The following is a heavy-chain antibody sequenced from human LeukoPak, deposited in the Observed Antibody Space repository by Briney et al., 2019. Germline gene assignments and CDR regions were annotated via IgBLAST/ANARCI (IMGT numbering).Heavy chain of an antibody. V-gene: IGHV3-30*18. CDR3: AKDGVNGGLFEY. CDR2: ISYDGNTK. Sequence: GRSLRLSCAASGFTFSNYNMHWVRQAPGKGLEWVTVISYDGNTKYYADSVKGRFTVSRDTPKNALYLQMNSLRAEDTAVYYCAKDGVNGGLFEYWGQGTLVTVSS. CDR1: GFTFSNYN. J-gene: IGHJ4*02. D-gene: IGHD4-23*01.